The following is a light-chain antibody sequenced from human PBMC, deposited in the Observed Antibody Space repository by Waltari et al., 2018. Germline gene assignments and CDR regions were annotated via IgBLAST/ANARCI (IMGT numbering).Light chain of an antibody. CDR1: SGHSSNV. V-gene: IGLV4-69*01. CDR2: VNSDGSH. Sequence: QLVLTQSPSASASLGASVKLTCTLGSGHSSNVIAWLQQRPEKGPRYLMKVNSDGSHSKGDEIPDRFSGSSSGAERYLTISNLQSEDEADYFCQTGGHGTWVFGGGTTLTVL. CDR3: QTGGHGTWV. J-gene: IGLJ3*02.